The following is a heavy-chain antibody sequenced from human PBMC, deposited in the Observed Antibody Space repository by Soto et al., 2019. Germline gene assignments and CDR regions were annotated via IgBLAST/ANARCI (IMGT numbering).Heavy chain of an antibody. CDR2: ISSSGDTI. CDR3: ARSPRADLGYCSSTSCYLSWFDP. Sequence: QVQLVESGGGLVKPGGSLRLSCAASGFTFSDYYMSWIRQAPGKGLEWVSYISSSGDTIYYADSVKGRFTISRDNAKNSLYLEMNRLRAEDTAVYYCARSPRADLGYCSSTSCYLSWFDPWGQGILATVSS. V-gene: IGHV3-11*01. D-gene: IGHD2-2*01. J-gene: IGHJ5*02. CDR1: GFTFSDYY.